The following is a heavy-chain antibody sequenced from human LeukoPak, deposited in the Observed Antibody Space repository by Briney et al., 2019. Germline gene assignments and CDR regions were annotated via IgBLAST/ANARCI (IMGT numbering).Heavy chain of an antibody. CDR1: GGSFSGYY. CDR2: INNSGST. J-gene: IGHJ4*02. V-gene: IGHV4-34*01. D-gene: IGHD4-11*01. Sequence: SETLSLTCAVYGGSFSGYYWSWIRQPPGKGLEWIGEINNSGSTNYNPSLKSRVTISVDTSKNQSSLKLSSGTAADTAVYYCARVPNSNPNNPPLDYWGQGTLVTVSS. CDR3: ARVPNSNPNNPPLDY.